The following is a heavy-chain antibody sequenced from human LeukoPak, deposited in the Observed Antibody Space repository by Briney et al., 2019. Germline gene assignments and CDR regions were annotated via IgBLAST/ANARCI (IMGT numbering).Heavy chain of an antibody. D-gene: IGHD6-19*01. J-gene: IGHJ5*02. CDR2: IYYSGST. V-gene: IGHV4-39*01. CDR1: GGSISSISCY. CDR3: ARHVLLGFIAVAGPFDP. Sequence: ETLSLTCTVSGGSISSISCYWGWSPQPPGKGLGWIGRIYYSGSTDYNPSRKSRVTISVDKSKNQFSLKLRYVPAADTAVYYCARHVLLGFIAVAGPFDPWGKGTLVTVSS.